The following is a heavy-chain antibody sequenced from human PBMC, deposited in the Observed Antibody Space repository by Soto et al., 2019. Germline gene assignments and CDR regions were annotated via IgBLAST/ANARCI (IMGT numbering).Heavy chain of an antibody. CDR3: ARDGSNYEPTDY. CDR2: INPNSGGT. J-gene: IGHJ4*02. Sequence: ASVKVSCKASGYTFTGYYMHWVRQAPGQGLEWMGWINPNSGGTNYAQKFQGRVTMTRDTSISAAYMELSRLRSDDTAVYYCARDGSNYEPTDYWGQGTLVTVSS. CDR1: GYTFTGYY. D-gene: IGHD4-4*01. V-gene: IGHV1-2*02.